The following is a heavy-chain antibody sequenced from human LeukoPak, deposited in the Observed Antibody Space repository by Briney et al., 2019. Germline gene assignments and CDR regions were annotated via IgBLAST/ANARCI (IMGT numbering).Heavy chain of an antibody. Sequence: GGSLRLSCAASGFTFDDYAMHWVRQAPGKGLEWVSLISWDGGSTYYADSVKGRSTISRDNSKNSLYLQMNSLRAEDTALYSCAKDIRGSTSWYGLDYWGQGTLVTVSS. CDR1: GFTFDDYA. D-gene: IGHD6-13*01. CDR3: AKDIRGSTSWYGLDY. V-gene: IGHV3-43D*03. CDR2: ISWDGGST. J-gene: IGHJ4*02.